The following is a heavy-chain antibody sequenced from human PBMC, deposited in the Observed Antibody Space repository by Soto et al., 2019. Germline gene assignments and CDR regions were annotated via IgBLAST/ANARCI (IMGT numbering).Heavy chain of an antibody. Sequence: EVQLLESGGGLDQPGGSLRLSCVGSGHTFHNYAMTWVRQAPGKGLEWVSGISGSGGSTYYADSVRGRFPIARDDSKNTLYLQTNSLRSEVTAVYYCANVSRGIGVVPAALNWGQGTLVTVSS. CDR3: ANVSRGIGVVPAALN. CDR1: GHTFHNYA. V-gene: IGHV3-23*01. J-gene: IGHJ4*02. D-gene: IGHD2-2*01. CDR2: ISGSGGST.